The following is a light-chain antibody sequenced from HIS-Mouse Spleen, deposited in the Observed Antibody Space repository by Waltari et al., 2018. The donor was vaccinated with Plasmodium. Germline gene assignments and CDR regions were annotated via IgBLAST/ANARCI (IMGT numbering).Light chain of an antibody. CDR3: MIWPSNASGV. V-gene: IGLV5-37*01. CDR1: RDLNVASYN. J-gene: IGLJ3*02. CDR2: YYSYLDK. Sequence: QPVLTQPHSSSASPGESARLTCTFPRDLNVASYNIYWYQQKPGSPPRYRLYYYSYLDKGQGSGVPSRFSGSKDASANTGIFLISGLQSEDEADYYCMIWPSNASGVFGGGTKLTVL.